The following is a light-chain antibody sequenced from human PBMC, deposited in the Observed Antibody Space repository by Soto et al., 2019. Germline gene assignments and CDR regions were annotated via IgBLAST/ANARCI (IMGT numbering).Light chain of an antibody. CDR3: QSYGTSLSAYV. CDR2: GNI. V-gene: IGLV1-40*01. J-gene: IGLJ1*01. CDR1: SSNIGAGYD. Sequence: QSVLKQPPSVSGAPGQRVTISCAGSSSNIGAGYDVHWYQQLPGTAPKLLIYGNINRPSGVPDRFSGSKSGTSAALAITGLQAEDEADYYCQSYGTSLSAYVVGSGTKLTVL.